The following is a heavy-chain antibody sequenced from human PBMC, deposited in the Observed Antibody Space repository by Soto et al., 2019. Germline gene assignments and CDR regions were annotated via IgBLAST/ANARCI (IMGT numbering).Heavy chain of an antibody. CDR3: AHSGDYYESSGYDY. D-gene: IGHD3-22*01. V-gene: IGHV2-5*02. CDR2: IYWDDDK. CDR1: GFSLSTSGVG. J-gene: IGHJ4*02. Sequence: QITLKESGPTLVKPTQTLTLTCTFSGFSLSTSGVGVGWIRQPPGKALEWLALIYWDDDKRYSPSLKSRLTITKDTSKNQVVLTMTNVDPVDTATYDCAHSGDYYESSGYDYGGQGTLVTVSS.